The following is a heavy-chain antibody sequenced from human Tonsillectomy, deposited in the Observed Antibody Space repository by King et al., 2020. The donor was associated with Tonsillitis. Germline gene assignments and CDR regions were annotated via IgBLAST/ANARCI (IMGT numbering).Heavy chain of an antibody. CDR1: GFTFSSYS. D-gene: IGHD1-26*01. Sequence: VQLVESGGGLVQPGGSLRLSCAASGFTFSSYSMNWVRQAPGKGLEWVSYISSSSSTIYYADSVKGRFTISRDNAKNSLYLQMNSLRAEDTAVYYCAGGKKYSGGYYLGGFYWGQGTLVTVFS. J-gene: IGHJ4*02. V-gene: IGHV3-48*04. CDR2: ISSSSSTI. CDR3: AGGKKYSGGYYLGGFY.